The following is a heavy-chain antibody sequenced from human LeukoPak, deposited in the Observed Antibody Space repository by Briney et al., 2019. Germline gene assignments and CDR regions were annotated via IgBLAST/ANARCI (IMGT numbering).Heavy chain of an antibody. V-gene: IGHV1-69*04. CDR1: RGTFSSYT. CDR2: IIPILGIA. J-gene: IGHJ3*02. Sequence: SVKVSCKTLRGTFSSYTISWVRQAPGQGLEWMGRIIPILGIANYAHKFQGRVTITTNKATSTAYMELSSLRSEDTAVYYCARDLDYYDSSGYAAFDIWGQGTMVTVSS. D-gene: IGHD3-22*01. CDR3: ARDLDYYDSSGYAAFDI.